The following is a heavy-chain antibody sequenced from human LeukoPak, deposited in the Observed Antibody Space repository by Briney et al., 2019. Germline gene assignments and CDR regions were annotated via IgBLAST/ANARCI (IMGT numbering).Heavy chain of an antibody. Sequence: SQALSLTCTVSGGSVNNFFWTWIRQPPPKRLEWIGDVHDSGRTTYNQSLKSRVSTSLDTSNNKFYLKLTSVTAADTAVYYGAREIVSGSSHIGTFDSWGRGILVTVSS. CDR3: AREIVSGSSHIGTFDS. V-gene: IGHV4-59*02. J-gene: IGHJ4*02. D-gene: IGHD3-10*01. CDR1: GGSVNNFF. CDR2: VHDSGRT.